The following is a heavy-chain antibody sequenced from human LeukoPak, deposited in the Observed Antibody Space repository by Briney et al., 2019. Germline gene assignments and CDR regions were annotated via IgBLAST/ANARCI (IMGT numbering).Heavy chain of an antibody. CDR1: GFTLSSNW. CDR2: IDDVGSGT. J-gene: IGHJ4*02. V-gene: IGHV3-74*01. D-gene: IGHD1-14*01. Sequence: GGSLRLSCAVSGFTLSSNWMHWVRHVPGKGLEWVSRIDDVGSGTSYADSVKGRFTISRDNAKNSLYLQMNSLRAEDTAVYYCARVAERTGDYWGQGTLVTVSS. CDR3: ARVAERTGDY.